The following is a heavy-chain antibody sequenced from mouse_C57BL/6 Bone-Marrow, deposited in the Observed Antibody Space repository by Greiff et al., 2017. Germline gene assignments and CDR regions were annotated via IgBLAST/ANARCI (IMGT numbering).Heavy chain of an antibody. CDR2: IDPENGDT. Sequence: VQLQQSGAELVRPGASVKLSCTASGFNIKDDYMHWVKQRPEQGLEWIGWIDPENGDTEYASKFQGKATISADTDSNTAYLQLSSLTSQDTDVYYCTSITAVPFDYWGQGTTLTVSS. CDR3: TSITAVPFDY. J-gene: IGHJ2*01. CDR1: GFNIKDDY. D-gene: IGHD1-1*01. V-gene: IGHV14-4*01.